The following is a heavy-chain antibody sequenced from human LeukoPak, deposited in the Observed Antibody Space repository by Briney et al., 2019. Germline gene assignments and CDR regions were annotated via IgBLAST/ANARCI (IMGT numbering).Heavy chain of an antibody. Sequence: PSETLSLTCTVSGGSLGSFYGSWIRQPPRKGLECIGYIYHSGTTNYNPSLKSRVIISADTSKTQFSLKLTSVTAADTAIYYCARQRDYADYFDAFDVWGQGTMVTVSS. V-gene: IGHV4-59*08. CDR3: ARQRDYADYFDAFDV. CDR2: IYHSGTT. D-gene: IGHD4-17*01. CDR1: GGSLGSFY. J-gene: IGHJ3*01.